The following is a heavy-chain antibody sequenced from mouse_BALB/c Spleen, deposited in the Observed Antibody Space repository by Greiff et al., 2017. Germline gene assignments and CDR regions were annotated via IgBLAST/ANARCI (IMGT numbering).Heavy chain of an antibody. V-gene: IGHV1-87*01. D-gene: IGHD1-1*02. CDR1: GYTFTSYW. CDR2: IYPGDGDT. CDR3: ARGGGDY. J-gene: IGHJ2*01. Sequence: QVQLKESGAELVRPGASVKLSCKASGYTFTSYWMQWVKQRPGQGLEWIGAIYPGDGDTRYTQKFKGKATLTAEKSSSTAYMQLSSLASEDYAVYYCARGGGDYWGQGTTLTVSS.